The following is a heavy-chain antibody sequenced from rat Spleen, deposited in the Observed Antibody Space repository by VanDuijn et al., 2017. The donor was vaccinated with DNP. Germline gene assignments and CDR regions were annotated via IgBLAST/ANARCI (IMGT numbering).Heavy chain of an antibody. CDR1: GFTFSAYY. D-gene: IGHD1-2*01. CDR2: IGSPAYAP. Sequence: EVQLVGSGGGLVQPKGSLKLSCAASGFTFSAYYMAWVRQAPAKGLEWVAYIGSPAYAPYYADSVKGRFTISRDNAKSTLYLQMSSLRSEDTATYYCASWAPIAPLSTSNYWGQGVMVTVSS. CDR3: ASWAPIAPLSTSNY. V-gene: IGHV5-22*01. J-gene: IGHJ2*01.